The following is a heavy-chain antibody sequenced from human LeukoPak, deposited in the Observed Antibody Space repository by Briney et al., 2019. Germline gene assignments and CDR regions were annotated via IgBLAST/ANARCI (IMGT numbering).Heavy chain of an antibody. CDR2: ISRSSSYK. CDR1: GFTFSDYY. Sequence: PGGSLRLSCAASGFTFSDYYMSWMRQAPGKGLEWVSCISRSSSYKNYADSVKGRFTISRDNAKNALYLQMNSLRAEDTAVYYCARAGYGSGGRCYISYYGSMDVWGQGTTVTVSS. D-gene: IGHD2-15*01. CDR3: ARAGYGSGGRCYISYYGSMDV. V-gene: IGHV3-11*05. J-gene: IGHJ6*02.